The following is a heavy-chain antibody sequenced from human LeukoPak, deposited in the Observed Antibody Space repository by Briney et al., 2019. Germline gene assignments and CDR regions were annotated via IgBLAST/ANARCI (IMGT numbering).Heavy chain of an antibody. J-gene: IGHJ6*03. CDR3: ARRYYYASGSYRGSYYMDV. Sequence: PGGSLRLSCAASGFTFDDYAMHWVRQAPGKGLEWVSGISWNSGSIGYADSVKGRFTISRDNAKNSLYLQMNSLRAEDTAVYYCARRYYYASGSYRGSYYMDVWGKGTTVTISS. CDR1: GFTFDDYA. D-gene: IGHD3-10*01. CDR2: ISWNSGSI. V-gene: IGHV3-9*01.